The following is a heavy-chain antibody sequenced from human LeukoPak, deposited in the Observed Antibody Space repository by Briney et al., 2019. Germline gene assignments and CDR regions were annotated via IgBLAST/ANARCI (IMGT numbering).Heavy chain of an antibody. J-gene: IGHJ4*02. CDR3: AKSRGSYWVPEFDY. V-gene: IGHV3-23*01. CDR1: GFSFSTYS. CDR2: ISDTGATT. D-gene: IGHD1-26*01. Sequence: GGSLRLSCAASGFSFSTYSMSWVRQAPGKGLEWVSVISDTGATTFYADSVKGRFTISRDNSKNTLYLQMNSLRAEDTAIYYCAKSRGSYWVPEFDYWGQGTLVTVSS.